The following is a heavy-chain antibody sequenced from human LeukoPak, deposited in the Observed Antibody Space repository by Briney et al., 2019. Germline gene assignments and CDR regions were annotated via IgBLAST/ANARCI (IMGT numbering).Heavy chain of an antibody. J-gene: IGHJ5*02. Sequence: SQTLSLTCTVSGGSISSGGYYWSWIRQHPGKGLEWIGYIYYSGSTYYNPSLKSRVTISVDTSKNQFSLKLSSVTAADTAVYYCARNYCSGGSCYSNWFDPWGQGTLVTVSS. CDR3: ARNYCSGGSCYSNWFDP. V-gene: IGHV4-31*03. CDR2: IYYSGST. D-gene: IGHD2-15*01. CDR1: GGSISSGGYY.